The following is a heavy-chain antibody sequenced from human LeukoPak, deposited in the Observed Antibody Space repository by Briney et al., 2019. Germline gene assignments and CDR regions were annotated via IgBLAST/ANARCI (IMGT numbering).Heavy chain of an antibody. CDR1: GGSFSGYY. J-gene: IGHJ4*02. CDR2: INHSGST. CDR3: ARVRGLPTKRWLHLFDY. D-gene: IGHD5-24*01. V-gene: IGHV4-34*01. Sequence: KPSETLSLTCAVYGGSFSGYYWSWIRQPPGKGLEWIGEINHSGSTNYNPSLKSRVTISVDTSKNQFSLKLSSVTAADTAVYYCARVRGLPTKRWLHLFDYWGQGTLVTVSS.